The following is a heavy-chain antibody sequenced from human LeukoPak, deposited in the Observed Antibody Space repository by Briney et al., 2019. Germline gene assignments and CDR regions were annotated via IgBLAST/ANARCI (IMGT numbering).Heavy chain of an antibody. D-gene: IGHD2-15*01. V-gene: IGHV1-24*01. J-gene: IGHJ5*02. CDR1: GYTLTELS. CDR3: ANGYCSGGSCYWFDP. CDR2: FDPEDGET. Sequence: ASVKVSCKVSGYTLTELSMHWVRQAPGKGLEWMGGFDPEDGETIYAQKFQGRVTMTEDTSTDTAYMELSSLRSEDTAVYYCANGYCSGGSCYWFDPWGQGTLVTVSS.